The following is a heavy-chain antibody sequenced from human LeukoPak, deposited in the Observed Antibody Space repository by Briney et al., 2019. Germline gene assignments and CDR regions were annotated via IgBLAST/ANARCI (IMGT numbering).Heavy chain of an antibody. CDR1: GFTFSSYA. J-gene: IGHJ4*02. V-gene: IGHV3-15*01. Sequence: GGSLRLSCAASGFTFSSYAMNWVRQAPGKGLEWVGRIKRKTDDGPTDYAAPVKGRFTVSRDDSKNTLYLQMNSLKTEDTAVYYCAAGTGTSDFDYWGQGTLVTVSS. CDR2: IKRKTDDGPT. D-gene: IGHD1-7*01. CDR3: AAGTGTSDFDY.